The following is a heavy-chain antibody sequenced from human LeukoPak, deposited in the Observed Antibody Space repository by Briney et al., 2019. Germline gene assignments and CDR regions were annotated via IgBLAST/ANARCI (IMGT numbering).Heavy chain of an antibody. CDR2: IIPIFGTA. V-gene: IGHV1-69*13. J-gene: IGHJ4*02. D-gene: IGHD6-6*01. Sequence: SVKVSCKASGGTFSSYAISWVRQAPGQGLEWMGGIIPIFGTANYAQKFQGRVTITADEPTSTAYMELSSLRSEDTAVYYCARDGYSSSSFTPFDYWGQGTLVTVSS. CDR3: ARDGYSSSSFTPFDY. CDR1: GGTFSSYA.